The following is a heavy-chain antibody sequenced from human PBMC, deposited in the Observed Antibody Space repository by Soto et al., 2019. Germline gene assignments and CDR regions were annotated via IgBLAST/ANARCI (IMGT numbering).Heavy chain of an antibody. Sequence: GGSLRLSCAASGFIFRDYAMYWVRQAPGKGLEWVAVIWYDGSNKYYADSVKGRFTISRDNSKNTLYLQMNSLRAEDTAVYYCARVLSPGYYYDSSGYYAPDYWGQGTLVTVSS. CDR3: ARVLSPGYYYDSSGYYAPDY. CDR1: GFIFRDYA. CDR2: IWYDGSNK. V-gene: IGHV3-33*08. D-gene: IGHD3-22*01. J-gene: IGHJ4*02.